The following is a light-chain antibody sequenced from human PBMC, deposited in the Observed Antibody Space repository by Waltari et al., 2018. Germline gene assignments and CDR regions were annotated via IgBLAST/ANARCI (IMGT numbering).Light chain of an antibody. CDR3: QQVKTYPLT. CDR2: AAS. CDR1: PDISTY. V-gene: IGKV1-9*01. Sequence: IQLTQSPSSLSASVGDRVTFTCRASPDISTYVAWYQQKAGKAPKLLIYAASTLQSGVPSSFSGSGSGTVFTLTIGNLQPEDFASYYCQQVKTYPLTFGGGTKVEI. J-gene: IGKJ4*01.